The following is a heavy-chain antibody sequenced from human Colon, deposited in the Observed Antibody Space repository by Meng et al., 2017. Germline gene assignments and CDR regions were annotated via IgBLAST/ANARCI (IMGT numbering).Heavy chain of an antibody. J-gene: IGHJ4*02. CDR3: ARDTLYGTDY. D-gene: IGHD4-17*01. V-gene: IGHV4-31*03. CDR1: GGSIKRCGYH. CDR2: MSDSGTT. Sequence: QEHLHESGPGLVRPSDDLSLACTVSGGSIKRCGYHWGWVRQHPGKGLEYIGFMSDSGTTDYNPSLRSRVSISEIGSSKNQFSLTLRSVTAADTATYFCARDTLYGTDYWGQGVLVTVSS.